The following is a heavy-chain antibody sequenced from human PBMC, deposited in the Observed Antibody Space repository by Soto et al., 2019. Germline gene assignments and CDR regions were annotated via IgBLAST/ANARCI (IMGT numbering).Heavy chain of an antibody. CDR3: ATFYYYDGSAYPAPSYYFDS. Sequence: SAKVSCNASGGTFSTYAISWVRQARGQGLEWMGGIIPVFGTANYAPKFQGRVTISADESTTAYMELSSLKSEGTAVSYCATFYYYDGSAYPAPSYYFDSWGQGSLVTVSS. D-gene: IGHD3-22*01. J-gene: IGHJ4*02. CDR2: IIPVFGTA. V-gene: IGHV1-69*13. CDR1: GGTFSTYA.